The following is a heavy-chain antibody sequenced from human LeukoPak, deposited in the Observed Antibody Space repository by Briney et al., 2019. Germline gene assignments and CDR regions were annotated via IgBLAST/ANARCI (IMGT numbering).Heavy chain of an antibody. CDR1: GFTFSSYW. Sequence: GGSLRLSCAASGFTFSSYWMSWVRQAPGKGLEWVANIKQDGSEKYYVDSVEGRFTISRDSAKKSLYLQKNSLRAEDTAVYYCARDPGIAVADYYFDYWGQGTLVTVSS. J-gene: IGHJ4*02. CDR3: ARDPGIAVADYYFDY. D-gene: IGHD6-19*01. V-gene: IGHV3-7*01. CDR2: IKQDGSEK.